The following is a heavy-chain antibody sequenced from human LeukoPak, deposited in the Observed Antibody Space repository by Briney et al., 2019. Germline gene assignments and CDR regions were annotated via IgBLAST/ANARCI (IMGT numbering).Heavy chain of an antibody. D-gene: IGHD3-10*01. Sequence: GGSLRLSCAASGFTFSSYSMNWVRQAPGKGLEWVSSISSSSSYIYYADSVKGRFTISRDNAKNSLYLQMNSLRAEDTAVYYCARDDGSGSYYCDYWGQGTLVTVSS. CDR3: ARDDGSGSYYCDY. J-gene: IGHJ4*02. CDR1: GFTFSSYS. V-gene: IGHV3-21*01. CDR2: ISSSSSYI.